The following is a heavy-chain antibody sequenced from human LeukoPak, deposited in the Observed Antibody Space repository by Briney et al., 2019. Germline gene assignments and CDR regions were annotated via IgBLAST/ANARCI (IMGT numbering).Heavy chain of an antibody. CDR2: INHSGSN. J-gene: IGHJ5*02. Sequence: SETLSLTCAVYGGSFSGYYWSWIRQPPGKGLEWIGEINHSGSNNYNPSLKSRVTISVDTSKNQFSLKLSSVPAADTAVYYCARGNRDIYDFWSGYYKTNPNWFDPWGQGTLVTVSS. CDR3: ARGNRDIYDFWSGYYKTNPNWFDP. D-gene: IGHD3-3*01. CDR1: GGSFSGYY. V-gene: IGHV4-34*01.